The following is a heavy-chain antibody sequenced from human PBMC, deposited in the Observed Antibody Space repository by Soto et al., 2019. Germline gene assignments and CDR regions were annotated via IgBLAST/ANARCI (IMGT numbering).Heavy chain of an antibody. Sequence: GASVKVSCKASGYTFTSYAMHWVRQAPGQRLEWMGCINAGNGNTKYSQKFQGRVTITRDTSASTAYMELSSLRSEDTAVYYCAATGELELRDHYYYYGMDVWGQGTTVTVSS. CDR2: INAGNGNT. D-gene: IGHD1-7*01. J-gene: IGHJ6*02. CDR3: AATGELELRDHYYYYGMDV. V-gene: IGHV1-3*01. CDR1: GYTFTSYA.